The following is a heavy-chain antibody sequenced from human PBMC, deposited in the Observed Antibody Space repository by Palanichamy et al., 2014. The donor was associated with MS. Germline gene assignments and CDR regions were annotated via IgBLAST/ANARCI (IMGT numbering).Heavy chain of an antibody. V-gene: IGHV6-1*01. CDR1: GDSVSSNSAA. Sequence: QVQLQQSGPGLVKPSPDPPHSPRAISGDSVSSNSAAWNWIRQSPSRGLEWLGRTYHRSKWYNEYAVSVKSRITINPDTSKNQISLQLNSVTPEDTAVYYCAREGLSLDPWGQGTLVTVSS. CDR3: AREGLSLDP. D-gene: IGHD6-19*01. CDR2: TYHRSKWYN. J-gene: IGHJ5*02.